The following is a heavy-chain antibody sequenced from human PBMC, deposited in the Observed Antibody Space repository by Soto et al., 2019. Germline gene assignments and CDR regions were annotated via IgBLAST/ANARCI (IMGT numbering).Heavy chain of an antibody. D-gene: IGHD3-22*01. CDR1: GFTFSSYG. CDR2: ISYDGSIK. Sequence: QVQLVESGGGVVQPGRSLRLSCAASGFTFSSYGMHWVRQAPGKGLEWVAVISYDGSIKYYADSVKSRFTISRDNSKNTLYLQMNSLRAEDTAVYYCAKESVVVITDYWGQGTLVTVSS. J-gene: IGHJ4*02. V-gene: IGHV3-30*18. CDR3: AKESVVVITDY.